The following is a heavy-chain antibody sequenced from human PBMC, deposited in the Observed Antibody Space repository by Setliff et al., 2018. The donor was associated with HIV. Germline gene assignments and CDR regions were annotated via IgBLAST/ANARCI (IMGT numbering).Heavy chain of an antibody. V-gene: IGHV4-4*09. CDR2: IFASETT. Sequence: SETLSLTCSVSGGSLSNYCWNWIRQSPGKGLEWIGYIFASETTIYNPYYNPSLQSRVTLSIDTSKNQFSLKLRSVTAADTAIYYCARRVDNSGTFPDKNWFDPWGQGRLVTVSS. J-gene: IGHJ5*02. D-gene: IGHD3-10*01. CDR1: GGSLSNYC. CDR3: ARRVDNSGTFPDKNWFDP.